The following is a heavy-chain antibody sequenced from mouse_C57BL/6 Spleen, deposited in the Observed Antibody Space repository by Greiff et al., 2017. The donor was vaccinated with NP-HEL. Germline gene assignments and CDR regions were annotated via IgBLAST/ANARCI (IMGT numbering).Heavy chain of an antibody. CDR1: GYTFTDYN. CDR3: ARMEPRWYAMDY. CDR2: INPNNGGT. V-gene: IGHV1-18*01. Sequence: VQLQQSGPELVKPGASVKIPCKASGYTFTDYNMDWVKQSHGKSLEWIGDINPNNGGTIYNQKFKGKATLTVDKSSSTAYMELRSLTSEDTAVYYCARMEPRWYAMDYWGQGTSVTVSS. J-gene: IGHJ4*01.